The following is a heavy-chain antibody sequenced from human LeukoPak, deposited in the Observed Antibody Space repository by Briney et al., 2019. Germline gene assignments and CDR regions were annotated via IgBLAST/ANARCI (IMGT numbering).Heavy chain of an antibody. CDR2: IDPSTGGT. CDR3: ARGNNYGSGSLFYG. V-gene: IGHV1-2*02. CDR1: GYTFTSFD. J-gene: IGHJ4*02. Sequence: ASVKVSCKASGYTFTSFDINWVRQAPGQGLEWMGWIDPSTGGTNYAQNFQGRVTMTRDTSTTTVYMELSSLKSDDTAVYHCARGNNYGSGSLFYGWGQGTLVTVSS. D-gene: IGHD3-10*01.